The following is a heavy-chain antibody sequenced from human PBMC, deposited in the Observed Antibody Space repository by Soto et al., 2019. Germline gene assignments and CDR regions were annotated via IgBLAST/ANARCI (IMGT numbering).Heavy chain of an antibody. Sequence: QLQLVQSGVGVKKPGSSLKVSCQASGDTLTSYGISWVRQAPGQGLEWMGWVSPYSGNTNYSPMVQGRVTLTTDTNTSTAYMELRSLTSDDTAVYYCAAGTFLGPWQYWGQGTLVTVSS. CDR3: AAGTFLGPWQY. V-gene: IGHV1-18*01. J-gene: IGHJ4*02. CDR2: VSPYSGNT. CDR1: GDTLTSYG. D-gene: IGHD3-10*01.